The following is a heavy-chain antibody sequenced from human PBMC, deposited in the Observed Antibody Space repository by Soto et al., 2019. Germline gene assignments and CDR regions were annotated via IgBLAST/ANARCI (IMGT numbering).Heavy chain of an antibody. Sequence: QVQLVQSGAAVKKPGSSVKVSCKASGGTFSSYSINCVRQAPGQGLEWMGELIPIFGPANYAQEFQGRVTITADESTSTAYMELSSLRSEDTAVYYCARDGGRHSGGIDYWGQGTLVTVSS. J-gene: IGHJ4*02. V-gene: IGHV1-69*01. CDR1: GGTFSSYS. CDR2: LIPIFGPA. CDR3: ARDGGRHSGGIDY. D-gene: IGHD1-26*01.